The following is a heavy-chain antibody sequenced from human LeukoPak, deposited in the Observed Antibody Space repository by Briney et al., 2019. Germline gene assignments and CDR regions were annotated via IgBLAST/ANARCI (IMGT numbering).Heavy chain of an antibody. CDR3: ARRVPNEVITDYFDY. Sequence: GGSLRLSCAASGFTFSSYSMNWVRQAPGKGLEWVSYISSRSTTIYYADSVKGRFTISRDNAKNSLYLQMNSLRAEDTAVYYCARRVPNEVITDYFDYWGPGTLVTVSS. D-gene: IGHD3-16*01. V-gene: IGHV3-48*01. CDR2: ISSRSTTI. CDR1: GFTFSSYS. J-gene: IGHJ4*02.